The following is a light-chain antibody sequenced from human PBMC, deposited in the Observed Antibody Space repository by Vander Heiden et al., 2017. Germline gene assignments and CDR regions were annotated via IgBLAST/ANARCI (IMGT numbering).Light chain of an antibody. CDR1: NIGSKS. CDR3: QVWDSSSSDHPV. Sequence: SYVLTQPPSVSVAPGQTARITCGGNNIGSKSVHWYQQRPGQAPVLVVYDDRDRPSGIPERFSGSNSGNTATLTISRVEAGDEADYYCQVWDSSSSDHPVFGGGTKLTVL. V-gene: IGLV3-21*02. CDR2: DDR. J-gene: IGLJ2*01.